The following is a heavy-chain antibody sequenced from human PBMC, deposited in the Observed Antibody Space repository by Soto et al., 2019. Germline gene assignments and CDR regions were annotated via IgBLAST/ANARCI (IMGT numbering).Heavy chain of an antibody. D-gene: IGHD6-13*01. Sequence: QVQLQQWGAGLLKPSETLSLTCAVYGGSFSGYYWSWIRQPPGKGLEWIGEINHSGSTNYNPSLKXRXTXXVDTSKNQFSLKLSSVTAADTAVYDCARSSSSLDYWGQGTLVTVSS. CDR2: INHSGST. V-gene: IGHV4-34*01. J-gene: IGHJ4*02. CDR1: GGSFSGYY. CDR3: ARSSSSLDY.